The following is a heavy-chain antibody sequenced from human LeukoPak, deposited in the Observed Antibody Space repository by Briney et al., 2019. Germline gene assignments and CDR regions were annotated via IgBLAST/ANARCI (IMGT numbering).Heavy chain of an antibody. CDR3: AKDFYGSGSYTL. D-gene: IGHD3-10*01. V-gene: IGHV3-43*02. CDR1: GFTFDDYA. Sequence: PGGSLRLSCAASGFTFDDYAMHWVRQAPGKGLEGVSLISGDGGSTYYADSVRGRFDISRDNSKHSLHLQMNSLRTEDTALYYCAKDFYGSGSYTLWGQGTLVTVSS. CDR2: ISGDGGST. J-gene: IGHJ1*01.